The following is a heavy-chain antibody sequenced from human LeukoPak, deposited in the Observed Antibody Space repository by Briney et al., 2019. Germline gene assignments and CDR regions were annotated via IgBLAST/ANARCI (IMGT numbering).Heavy chain of an antibody. CDR1: GYTFTGYY. Sequence: GASVKVSCKASGYTFTGYYMHWVRQAPGQGLEWMGWINPNSGGTNYAQKFQGRVTMTRDTSISTAYMELRSLRSDDTAVYYCARSWYYDSPFDYWGQGTLVTVSS. CDR3: ARSWYYDSPFDY. D-gene: IGHD3-22*01. V-gene: IGHV1-2*02. CDR2: INPNSGGT. J-gene: IGHJ4*02.